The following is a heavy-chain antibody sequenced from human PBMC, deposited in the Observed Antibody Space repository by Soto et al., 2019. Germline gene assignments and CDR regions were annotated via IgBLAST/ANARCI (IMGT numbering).Heavy chain of an antibody. CDR2: INPETGGT. CDR3: ARERYQVISDGMDV. J-gene: IGHJ6*02. CDR1: GYTFTGYY. D-gene: IGHD2-2*01. V-gene: IGHV1-2*02. Sequence: VQLVQSGADVKTPGASVRVSCKASGYTFTGYYVHWVREAPGQGLEWMGWINPETGGTSYAQKFQGRVTLSRDTSINTAYLELSRLRFADAAVYFCARERYQVISDGMDVWGQGTTVTVSS.